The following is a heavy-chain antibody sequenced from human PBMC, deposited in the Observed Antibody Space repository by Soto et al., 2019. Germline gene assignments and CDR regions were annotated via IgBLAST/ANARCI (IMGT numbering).Heavy chain of an antibody. CDR2: ISSSSSYI. CDR3: ARDGAYGAQPPYYYYVDV. J-gene: IGHJ6*03. D-gene: IGHD4-17*01. V-gene: IGHV3-21*01. Sequence: EVQLVESGGGLVKPGGSLRLSCAASGFTFSSYSMNWVRQAPGKGLEWVSSISSSSSYIYYADSVKGRFTISRDNAKNSLYLQMNSLRAEDTAVYYCARDGAYGAQPPYYYYVDVWGKGTTVTVSS. CDR1: GFTFSSYS.